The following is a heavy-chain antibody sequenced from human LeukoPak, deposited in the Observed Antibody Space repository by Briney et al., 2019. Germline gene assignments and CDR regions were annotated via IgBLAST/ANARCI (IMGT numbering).Heavy chain of an antibody. D-gene: IGHD7-27*01. V-gene: IGHV3-21*04. J-gene: IGHJ4*02. CDR3: AKDAGHLGIDY. Sequence: PGGSLRLSCAASGFTFSSYSMNWVRQAPGKGLEWVSSISSSSSYIYYADSVKGRFTISRDNAKNSLYLQMNSLRAEDTALYYCAKDAGHLGIDYWGQGTLVTVSS. CDR1: GFTFSSYS. CDR2: ISSSSSYI.